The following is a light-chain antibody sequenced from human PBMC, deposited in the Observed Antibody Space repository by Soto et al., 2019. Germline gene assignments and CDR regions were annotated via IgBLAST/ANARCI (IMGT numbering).Light chain of an antibody. Sequence: DIQMTQSPSTLSASVVDRVTITCRASQSISSWLAWYQQKPGKAPKLLIYDASSLESGVPSRFSGCGSGTEFTLTISSLQPDDFATYYCQQYNSYSITFGQGTRLEIK. J-gene: IGKJ5*01. CDR3: QQYNSYSIT. CDR2: DAS. CDR1: QSISSW. V-gene: IGKV1-5*01.